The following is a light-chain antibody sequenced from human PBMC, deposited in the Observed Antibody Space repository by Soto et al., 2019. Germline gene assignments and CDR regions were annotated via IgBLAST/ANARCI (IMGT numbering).Light chain of an antibody. CDR1: SSDVGSYNL. V-gene: IGLV2-23*03. Sequence: QSVLTQPASVSGSPGLSITISCTGTSSDVGSYNLVSWYQQHPGKAPKLMIYEGSKRPSGVSNRFSGSKSGNTASLTISGLQAEDEADYYCCSYAGSSTFHVVFGGGTKLTVL. J-gene: IGLJ2*01. CDR3: CSYAGSSTFHVV. CDR2: EGS.